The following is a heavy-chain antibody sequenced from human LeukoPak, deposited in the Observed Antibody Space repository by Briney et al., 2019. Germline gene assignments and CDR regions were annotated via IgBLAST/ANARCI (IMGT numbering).Heavy chain of an antibody. CDR2: IYHSGST. J-gene: IGHJ6*02. D-gene: IGHD7-27*01. V-gene: IGHV4-4*02. Sequence: WVRQPPGKGLEWIGAIYHSGSTNYNPFLKSRVTISVDKSKNQFSLKLSSVTAADTAVYYCARVPTGDGYYYYYGMDVWGQGTTVTVSS. CDR3: ARVPTGDGYYYYYGMDV.